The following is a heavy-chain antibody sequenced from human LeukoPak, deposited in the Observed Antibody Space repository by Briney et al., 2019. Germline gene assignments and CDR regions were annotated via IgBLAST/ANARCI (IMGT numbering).Heavy chain of an antibody. Sequence: PSETLSLTCTVSGGSISSYYWSWIRQPPGKGLEWIGYIYYSGSTNYNPSLKSRVTISVDTSKNQFPLKLSSVTAADTAVYYCARVNPLNPFDVWGKGTTVTVSS. D-gene: IGHD1-14*01. J-gene: IGHJ6*04. CDR3: ARVNPLNPFDV. V-gene: IGHV4-59*01. CDR1: GGSISSYY. CDR2: IYYSGST.